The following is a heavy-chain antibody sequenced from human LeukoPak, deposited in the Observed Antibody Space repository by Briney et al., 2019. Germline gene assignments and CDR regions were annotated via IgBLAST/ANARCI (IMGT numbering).Heavy chain of an antibody. CDR3: ARDTYYYDSSGYYYPGGSDC. D-gene: IGHD3-22*01. CDR1: GFTFSSYS. Sequence: PGGSLRLSCAASGFTFSSYSMNWVRQAPGKGLEWVSSISSSLSYIYYADSVKGRFTISRDNAKNSLYLQMNSLRAEDTAVYYCARDTYYYDSSGYYYPGGSDCWGQGTLVTVSS. V-gene: IGHV3-21*01. CDR2: ISSSLSYI. J-gene: IGHJ4*02.